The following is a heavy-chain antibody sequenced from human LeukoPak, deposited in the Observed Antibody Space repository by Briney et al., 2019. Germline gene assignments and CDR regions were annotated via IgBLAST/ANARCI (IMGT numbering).Heavy chain of an antibody. Sequence: ASVKVSCKASGYTFTSYGISWVRQAPGQGLEWMGWIRAYNGNTNNAKTPQGRVTMITDTSTSKAYMELRSLRSDDTAVYYCARDMAYYYDSSGYYPIDYWGQGTLVTVSS. CDR2: IRAYNGNT. CDR1: GYTFTSYG. CDR3: ARDMAYYYDSSGYYPIDY. D-gene: IGHD3-22*01. J-gene: IGHJ4*02. V-gene: IGHV1-18*01.